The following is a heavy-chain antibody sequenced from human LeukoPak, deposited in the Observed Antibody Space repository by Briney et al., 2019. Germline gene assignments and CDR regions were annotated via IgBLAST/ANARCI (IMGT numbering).Heavy chain of an antibody. Sequence: SETLSLTCTVSGGSISSYYWSWIRQPPGKGLEWIGYIYTSGSTNYNPSLKSRVTISVDTSKNQFSLKLSSVTAADTAVYYCGGSDYYDSSGYYWFDPWGQGTLVTVSS. CDR3: GGSDYYDSSGYYWFDP. J-gene: IGHJ5*02. CDR1: GGSISSYY. CDR2: IYTSGST. D-gene: IGHD3-22*01. V-gene: IGHV4-4*09.